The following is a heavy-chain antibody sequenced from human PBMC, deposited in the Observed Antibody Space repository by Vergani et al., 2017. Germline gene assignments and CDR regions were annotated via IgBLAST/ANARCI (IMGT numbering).Heavy chain of an antibody. CDR1: GYSFRSYW. CDR3: GRLRGASCCVTTCYIDY. V-gene: IGHV5-51*06. D-gene: IGHD2-2*02. Sequence: EVRLVQSGAEVKQAGESLKISCQASGYSFRSYWIAWVRQKPGKGLDWMGVMYPGDSDATYSPSFQGQVTMSSDRITTASLQWSSLKPSDTATNYCGRLRGASCCVTTCYIDYWGQGTLVTVSS. J-gene: IGHJ4*02. CDR2: MYPGDSDA.